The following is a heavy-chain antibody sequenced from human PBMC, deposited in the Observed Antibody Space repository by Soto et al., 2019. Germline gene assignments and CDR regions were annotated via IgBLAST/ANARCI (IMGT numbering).Heavy chain of an antibody. CDR2: INSDGSSI. J-gene: IGHJ4*02. D-gene: IGHD6-19*01. CDR3: ARETGYSSGWRQDY. V-gene: IGHV3-74*01. CDR1: GFTFSSYW. Sequence: EVQLVESGGGLVQPGGSLRLSCAASGFTFSSYWLHWVRQAPGKGLVWVSRINSDGSSISYADSVKGRFTISRDNAKNTLYLQMNSLRVEGTAVYYCARETGYSSGWRQDYWGQGTLVAVSS.